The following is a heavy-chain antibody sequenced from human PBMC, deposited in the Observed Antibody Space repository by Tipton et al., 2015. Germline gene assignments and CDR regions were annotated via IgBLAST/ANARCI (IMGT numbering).Heavy chain of an antibody. CDR2: ISGSGDST. D-gene: IGHD2-21*01. CDR3: AKGLDCGADCYAS. J-gene: IGHJ5*02. CDR1: GFTFSSYA. Sequence: SLRLSCAASGFTFSSYAMSWVRQAPGKGLEWVSAISGSGDSTYYVDSVRGRFTISRDNSKNTQYLQMNSLRVEDTAVYYCAKGLDCGADCYASWGQGTLFTASS. V-gene: IGHV3-23*01.